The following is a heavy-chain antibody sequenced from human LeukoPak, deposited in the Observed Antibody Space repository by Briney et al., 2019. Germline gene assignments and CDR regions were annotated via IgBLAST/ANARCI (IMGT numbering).Heavy chain of an antibody. Sequence: PSETLSLSCTVSDVSVSRGPDYWNWIRQPPGKGLEWLGYIYYSGSTNYNPSLKSRVTISLDTSKNQFSLQLSSVTAADTAVYYCARHLRGYSYGPFDSWGQGTLVTVSS. CDR2: IYYSGST. V-gene: IGHV4-61*01. D-gene: IGHD5-18*01. CDR1: DVSVSRGPDY. J-gene: IGHJ4*02. CDR3: ARHLRGYSYGPFDS.